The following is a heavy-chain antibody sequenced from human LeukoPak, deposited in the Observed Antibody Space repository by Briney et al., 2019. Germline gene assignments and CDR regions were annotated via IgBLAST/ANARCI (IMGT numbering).Heavy chain of an antibody. Sequence: GGSLRLSCAASGFTFSSYEMNWVRQAPGKGLEWVSYISSTSGSTIYYADSVKGRFTISRDNAKNPLYLQMNSLRDEDTAVYYCARGRGVGGMDVWGQGTTVTVSS. CDR1: GFTFSSYE. CDR2: ISSTSGSTI. CDR3: ARGRGVGGMDV. D-gene: IGHD2-8*01. J-gene: IGHJ6*02. V-gene: IGHV3-48*03.